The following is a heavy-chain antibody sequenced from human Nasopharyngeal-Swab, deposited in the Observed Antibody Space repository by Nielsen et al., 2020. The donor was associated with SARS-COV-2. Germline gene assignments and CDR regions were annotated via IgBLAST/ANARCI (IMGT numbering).Heavy chain of an antibody. J-gene: IGHJ5*02. V-gene: IGHV4-59*01. CDR2: HYYSGST. D-gene: IGHD3-3*01. CDR1: GGSISSYY. Sequence: SETLSLTCTVSGGSISSYYWSWIRQPPGKGLEWIWSHYYSGSTYYNPSLKSRLTISVDTSKNQFSLKLSSVTAADTAVYYCARWETATIFGVVIIPGWFDPWGQGTLVTVSS. CDR3: ARWETATIFGVVIIPGWFDP.